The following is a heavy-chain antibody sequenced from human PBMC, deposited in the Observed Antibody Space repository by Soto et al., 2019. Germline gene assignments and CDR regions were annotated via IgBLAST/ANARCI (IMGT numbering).Heavy chain of an antibody. Sequence: QVRLVESGGGVDQPGRSLRLSCTASGFSFSSYAMYWFRQPPGKGLEWGAVISHDGINKHYADSVKGRVTVSRDNSNYSLDLQLNSLRGEDTAMYYCARDMYSSDYFVKWFEPWGQGTLVTVSS. CDR1: GFSFSSYA. CDR2: ISHDGINK. CDR3: ARDMYSSDYFVKWFEP. D-gene: IGHD3-22*01. V-gene: IGHV3-30-3*01. J-gene: IGHJ5*02.